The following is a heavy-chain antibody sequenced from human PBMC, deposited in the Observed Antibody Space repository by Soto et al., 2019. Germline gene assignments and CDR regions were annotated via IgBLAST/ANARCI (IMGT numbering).Heavy chain of an antibody. CDR2: IIPIFGTA. J-gene: IGHJ6*02. Sequence: QVQLVQSGAEVKKPGSSVKVSCKASGGTFSSYAISWVRQAPGQGLEWMGGIIPIFGTANYAQKFQGRVTITADESTSTAYMELSSLRSEDTAVYYCARGLAYCGGDCYLNYYYYGMYVWGQGTTVTVSS. V-gene: IGHV1-69*12. CDR3: ARGLAYCGGDCYLNYYYYGMYV. D-gene: IGHD2-21*02. CDR1: GGTFSSYA.